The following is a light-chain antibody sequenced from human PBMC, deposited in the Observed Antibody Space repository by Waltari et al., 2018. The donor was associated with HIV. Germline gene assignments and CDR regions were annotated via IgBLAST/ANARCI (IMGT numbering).Light chain of an antibody. J-gene: IGLJ2*01. Sequence: QSALTQPASVSGSPGQSITIPCTGTSSDGGDYNYVSWYQQHPGKAPKLMIYDVTNRPSGISNRFSGSKSGNTASLTISGLQAEDEADYYCSSYTSSSTSVVFGGGTKLTVL. CDR3: SSYTSSSTSVV. V-gene: IGLV2-14*03. CDR1: SSDGGDYNY. CDR2: DVT.